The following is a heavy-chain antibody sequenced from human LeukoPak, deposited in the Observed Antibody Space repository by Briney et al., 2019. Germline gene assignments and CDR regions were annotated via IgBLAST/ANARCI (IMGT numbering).Heavy chain of an antibody. CDR2: ISNGGSPT. CDR1: GYSFSPYW. Sequence: GGSLRLSCVASGYSFSPYWMSWVRQTPGKGLEWVASISNGGSPTYYVDSVRGRFTISRDDARNSLFLQMNGLRADDTAVYYCTRENYVPDYWGQGTLVTVSS. J-gene: IGHJ4*02. CDR3: TRENYVPDY. D-gene: IGHD3-10*02. V-gene: IGHV3-7*03.